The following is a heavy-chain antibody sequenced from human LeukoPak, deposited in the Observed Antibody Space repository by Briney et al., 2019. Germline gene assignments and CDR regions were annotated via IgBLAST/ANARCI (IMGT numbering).Heavy chain of an antibody. D-gene: IGHD2-2*01. CDR2: INHSGST. CDR3: ARDRVVPAAHATDWYFDL. J-gene: IGHJ2*01. Sequence: SETLSLTCAVYGGSFSGFYWSWIRQPPGKGLEWIGEINHSGSTNYNPSLKSRVTISVDTSKNQFSLKLSSVTAADTAVYYCARDRVVPAAHATDWYFDLWGRGTLVTVSS. V-gene: IGHV4-34*01. CDR1: GGSFSGFY.